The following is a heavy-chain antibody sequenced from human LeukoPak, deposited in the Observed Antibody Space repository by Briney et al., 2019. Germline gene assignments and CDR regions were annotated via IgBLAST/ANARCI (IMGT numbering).Heavy chain of an antibody. D-gene: IGHD1/OR15-1a*01. V-gene: IGHV4-59*08. CDR3: ARSIIGTRSKFDY. Sequence: SETLSPTCTVSGGSISSYYWSWIRQPPGKGLEWIGYVYYSGSTNYNPSLKRRVTISVDTSKNHFSLKLSSVTAADTAVYSCARSIIGTRSKFDYWGQGTLVTVSS. CDR1: GGSISSYY. CDR2: VYYSGST. J-gene: IGHJ4*02.